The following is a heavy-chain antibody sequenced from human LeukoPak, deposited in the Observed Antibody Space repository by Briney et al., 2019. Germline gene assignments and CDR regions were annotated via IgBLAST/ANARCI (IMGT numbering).Heavy chain of an antibody. D-gene: IGHD2/OR15-2a*01. CDR1: VVSTTDFH. V-gene: IGHV4-4*08. Sequence: SETLSLICTVAVVSTTDFHWSSLRQSPGKGLEWIGWITNSGDANYNPSLESRLAISGDTSKSQLSLIVTSVTDADTAVYYCARHVANAAYLRHWGRGVLVTVSS. CDR2: ITNSGDA. CDR3: ARHVANAAYLRH. J-gene: IGHJ4*02.